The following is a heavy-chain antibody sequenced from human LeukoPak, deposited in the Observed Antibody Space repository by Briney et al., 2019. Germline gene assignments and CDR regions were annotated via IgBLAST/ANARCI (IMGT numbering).Heavy chain of an antibody. CDR1: GASISRYY. V-gene: IGHV4-59*01. CDR3: ARDFTRYNWGPMDV. Sequence: SETLSLTCTVSGASISRYYWSWIRQPPGKGLEWVGYIYNSGSTSYNPSLKSRVTMSLDTSKNEFSLNLSSVTAADTAVYYCARDFTRYNWGPMDVWGKGTTVTVSS. CDR2: IYNSGST. D-gene: IGHD1-20*01. J-gene: IGHJ6*03.